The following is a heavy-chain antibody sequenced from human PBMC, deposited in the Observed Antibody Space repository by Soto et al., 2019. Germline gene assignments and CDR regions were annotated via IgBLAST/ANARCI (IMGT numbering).Heavy chain of an antibody. CDR3: ARENIVATIGAFDY. J-gene: IGHJ4*02. D-gene: IGHD5-12*01. Sequence: SETLSLTCTVSGGSISSSSYYWGWIRQPPGKGLEWIGSIYYSGSTNYNPSLKSRVTISVDTSKNQFSLKLSSVTAADTAVYYCARENIVATIGAFDYWGQGTLVTVSS. CDR1: GGSISSSSYY. CDR2: IYYSGST. V-gene: IGHV4-39*02.